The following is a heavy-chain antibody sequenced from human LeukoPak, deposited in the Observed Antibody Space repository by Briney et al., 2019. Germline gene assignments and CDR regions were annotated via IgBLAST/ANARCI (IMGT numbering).Heavy chain of an antibody. J-gene: IGHJ3*02. Sequence: PSETLSLTCTVSGGSISSSSYYWGWIRQPPGKGLEWIGSIYYSGSTYYNPSLKSRVTISVDTSKNQFSLKLSSVTAADTAVYYCARGEPPNDDFWRVEAFDIWGQGTLVTVSS. V-gene: IGHV4-39*07. CDR2: IYYSGST. CDR1: GGSISSSSYY. D-gene: IGHD3-3*01. CDR3: ARGEPPNDDFWRVEAFDI.